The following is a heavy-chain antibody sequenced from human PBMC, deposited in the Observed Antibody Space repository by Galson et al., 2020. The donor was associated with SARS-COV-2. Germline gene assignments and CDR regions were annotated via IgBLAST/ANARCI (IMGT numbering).Heavy chain of an antibody. D-gene: IGHD2-15*01. Sequence: GGSLRLSCVASGFEFTEFAMYWVRLPPGKGLEWVSSISGDNYNKVYADSVRGRFTISRDNPRNSLFLEMISLRPEDTALYYCAKDVVNTKYCGGGSCYWGYAMDVWGQGTTVTVSS. J-gene: IGHJ6*02. CDR3: AKDVVNTKYCGGGSCYWGYAMDV. CDR2: ISGDNYNK. V-gene: IGHV3-9*01. CDR1: GFEFTEFA.